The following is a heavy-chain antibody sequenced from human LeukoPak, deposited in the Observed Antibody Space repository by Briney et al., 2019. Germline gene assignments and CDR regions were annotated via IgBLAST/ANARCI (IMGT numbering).Heavy chain of an antibody. D-gene: IGHD2-15*01. CDR2: TYYRSKWYS. CDR1: GDSVSRNTAG. Sequence: SQTLSLTCAISGDSVSRNTAGWNWIRQSPSRGLEWLGRTYYRSKWYSDFAPSVRNRVTINPDTSKNQFSLQLNSVTPEDTAVYYCARGVSVVAARFNWFDPWGQGTLVTVSS. V-gene: IGHV6-1*01. J-gene: IGHJ5*02. CDR3: ARGVSVVAARFNWFDP.